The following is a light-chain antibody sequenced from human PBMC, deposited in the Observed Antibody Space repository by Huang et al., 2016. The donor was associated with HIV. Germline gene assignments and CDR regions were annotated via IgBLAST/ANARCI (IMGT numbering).Light chain of an antibody. J-gene: IGKJ1*01. Sequence: DIVMTQSPLSLPVTPGEPASISCRSSQSLLHNNGYNYLDWYLQKPGHSPQLLIYLCSNRASGVPDRFSGGGSGTYFTLKISRVEAEDVGVYYCMQVLQTPRTFGQGTKVEI. CDR2: LCS. V-gene: IGKV2-28*01. CDR3: MQVLQTPRT. CDR1: QSLLHNNGYNY.